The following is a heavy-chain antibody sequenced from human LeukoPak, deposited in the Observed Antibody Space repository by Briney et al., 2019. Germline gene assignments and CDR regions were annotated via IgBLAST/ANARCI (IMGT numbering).Heavy chain of an antibody. V-gene: IGHV4-61*05. CDR2: IYYSGST. J-gene: IGHJ5*02. CDR1: GGSISSSSYY. CDR3: ARLYYYDSSGFDP. D-gene: IGHD3-22*01. Sequence: SETLSLTCTVSGGSISSSSYYWGWIRQPPGKGLEWIGYIYYSGSTNYNPSLKSRVTISVDTSKNQFSLKLSSVTAADTAVYYCARLYYYDSSGFDPWGQGTLVTVSS.